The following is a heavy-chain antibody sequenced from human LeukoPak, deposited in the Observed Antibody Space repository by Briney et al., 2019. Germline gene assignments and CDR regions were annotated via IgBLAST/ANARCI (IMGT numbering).Heavy chain of an antibody. Sequence: GGSLRLSCAASGFTFSSYGMHWVRQAPGKGLEWVAVISYDGSNKYYADSVKGRFTISRDNSKNTLYLQMNSLRAEDTAVYYCAKVGGYCSGGSCPFGYWGQGTLVTVSS. CDR2: ISYDGSNK. CDR3: AKVGGYCSGGSCPFGY. D-gene: IGHD2-15*01. CDR1: GFTFSSYG. J-gene: IGHJ4*02. V-gene: IGHV3-30*18.